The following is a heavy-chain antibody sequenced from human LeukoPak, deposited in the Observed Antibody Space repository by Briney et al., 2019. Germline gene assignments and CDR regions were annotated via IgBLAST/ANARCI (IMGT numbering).Heavy chain of an antibody. Sequence: ASVKVSCKPSGYTFTTGYTITIYYMHWVRQAPGQGLEWMGIINPSTGSASYAQKFQGRVTMTTDTSTSTVFMELSSLTSDDTAVYYCARDCGTSSLSDPWGQGTLVTVSS. CDR3: ARDCGTSSLSDP. CDR1: GYTITIYY. D-gene: IGHD2-2*01. V-gene: IGHV1-46*01. CDR2: INPSTGSA. J-gene: IGHJ5*02.